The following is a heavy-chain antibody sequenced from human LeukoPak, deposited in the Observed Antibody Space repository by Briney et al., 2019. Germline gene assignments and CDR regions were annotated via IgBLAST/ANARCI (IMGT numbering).Heavy chain of an antibody. J-gene: IGHJ4*02. CDR2: ISGSGGTT. Sequence: GGSLRLSCAASGFTFSSCAMSWVRQAPGKGLEWVSAISGSGGTTYYVDSVKGRFTISRDNSKNTLYLQMNSLRAEDTAVYYCAKDLFISMAQRADYWGQGTLVTVSS. CDR1: GFTFSSCA. CDR3: AKDLFISMAQRADY. V-gene: IGHV3-23*01. D-gene: IGHD3-10*01.